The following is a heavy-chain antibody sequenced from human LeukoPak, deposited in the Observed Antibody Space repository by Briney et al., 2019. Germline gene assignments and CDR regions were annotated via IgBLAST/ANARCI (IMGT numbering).Heavy chain of an antibody. V-gene: IGHV4-39*01. J-gene: IGHJ5*02. CDR3: ARQKWITMVRGVINWFDP. CDR2: INYSGNT. Sequence: SETLSLTCTVSGGSISYFYWSWIRQPPGKGLEWIGSINYSGNTYYNPSLKSRVTISVDTSKSQFFLKLSSVTAADTAVYYCARQKWITMVRGVINWFDPWGQGTLVTVSS. D-gene: IGHD3-10*01. CDR1: GGSISYFY.